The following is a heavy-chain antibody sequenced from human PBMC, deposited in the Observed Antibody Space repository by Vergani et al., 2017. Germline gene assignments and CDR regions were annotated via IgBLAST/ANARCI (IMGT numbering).Heavy chain of an antibody. V-gene: IGHV4-34*02. CDR1: GGSFSGHY. Sequence: QVQLQQWGAGLLKPSETLSLSCAVYGGSFSGHYWSWIRQPPGKGLEWIGEINHSGSTNYNPSLKSRVTISVDTSKNQSSLKLSSVTAADTAVYYCARRGVLGPALRSDYYYYYMDVWGKGTTVTVSS. J-gene: IGHJ6*03. D-gene: IGHD7-27*01. CDR2: INHSGST. CDR3: ARRGVLGPALRSDYYYYYMDV.